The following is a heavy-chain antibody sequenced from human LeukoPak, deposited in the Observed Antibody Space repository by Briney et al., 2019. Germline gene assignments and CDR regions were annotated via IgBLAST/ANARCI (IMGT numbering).Heavy chain of an antibody. CDR3: ARRKPTGDLNAFDI. V-gene: IGHV4-61*02. CDR1: GGSISSGSYY. CDR2: LYTSGST. Sequence: SETLSLTCTVSGGSISSGSYYWSWIRQPAGKGLEWIGRLYTSGSTNYNPSLKSRVTMSVDTSKNQFSLKLSSVTAADTAMYYCARRKPTGDLNAFDIWGQGTMVTVSS. D-gene: IGHD1-14*01. J-gene: IGHJ3*02.